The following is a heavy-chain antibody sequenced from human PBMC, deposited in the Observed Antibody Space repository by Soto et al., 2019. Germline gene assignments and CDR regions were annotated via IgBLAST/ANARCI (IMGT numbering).Heavy chain of an antibody. CDR1: GGSVSSGSYY. V-gene: IGHV4-61*01. D-gene: IGHD3-10*01. CDR3: AREYRAYYFDY. J-gene: IGHJ4*02. CDR2: IYYSGST. Sequence: PSETLSLTCTVSGGSVSSGSYYWSWIRQPPGKGLEWIGYIYYSGSTNYNPSLKSRVTISVDTSKNQFSLKLSSVTAADTAVYYCAREYRAYYFDYWGQGTLVTVSS.